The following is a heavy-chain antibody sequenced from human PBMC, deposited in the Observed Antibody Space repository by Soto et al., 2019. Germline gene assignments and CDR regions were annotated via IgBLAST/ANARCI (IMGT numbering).Heavy chain of an antibody. Sequence: ASVKVSCKASGYTITSYAMHWVRQAPGQRLEWMGWINAGNGNTKYSQKFQGRVTITRDTSASTAYMELSSLRSEDTAVYYCARGVVAASDYWFDPWGQGTLVTVSS. D-gene: IGHD2-15*01. J-gene: IGHJ5*02. CDR3: ARGVVAASDYWFDP. CDR2: INAGNGNT. V-gene: IGHV1-3*01. CDR1: GYTITSYA.